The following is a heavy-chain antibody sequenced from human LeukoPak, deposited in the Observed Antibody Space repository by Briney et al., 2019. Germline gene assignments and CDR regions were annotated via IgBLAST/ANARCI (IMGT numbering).Heavy chain of an antibody. CDR1: GFTFSSYS. V-gene: IGHV3-21*01. CDR2: ISSSSSYI. D-gene: IGHD4-17*01. Sequence: GGSLRLSCAASGFTFSSYSVNWVRQAPGKGLEWVSSISSSSSYIYYADSVKGRFTISRDNAKNSLYLQMSSLRAEDTAVYYCARDRATVTSNFDYWGQGTLVTVSS. CDR3: ARDRATVTSNFDY. J-gene: IGHJ4*02.